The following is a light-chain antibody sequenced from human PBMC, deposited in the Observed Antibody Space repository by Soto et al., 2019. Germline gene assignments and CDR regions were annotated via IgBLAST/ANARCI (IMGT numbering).Light chain of an antibody. CDR3: QQYNNWPQT. Sequence: EMVMAQSPATLSVSPGERATLSCRASQSVSNNLAWYQQKPGQTPRLLIYGASTRATGIPARFSGSGSGTEFTLTISSPQSEDFAVYYCQQYNNWPQTFGQGTKLEIK. CDR1: QSVSNN. V-gene: IGKV3-15*01. CDR2: GAS. J-gene: IGKJ2*01.